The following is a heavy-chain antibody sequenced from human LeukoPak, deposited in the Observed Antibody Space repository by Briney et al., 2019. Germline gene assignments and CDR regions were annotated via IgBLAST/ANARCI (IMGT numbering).Heavy chain of an antibody. V-gene: IGHV4-59*08. J-gene: IGHJ3*02. CDR2: IYSSGST. CDR3: ARHAYGDNGNAFDI. Sequence: SETLSLTCTVSGDSISSYSWSWIRQPPGKGLEWIGYIYSSGSTNSNPSLRSRVTMSIDRTKNQFSLKLNSVTAADTAVYYCARHAYGDNGNAFDIWGQGTMVSVSS. D-gene: IGHD4-17*01. CDR1: GDSISSYS.